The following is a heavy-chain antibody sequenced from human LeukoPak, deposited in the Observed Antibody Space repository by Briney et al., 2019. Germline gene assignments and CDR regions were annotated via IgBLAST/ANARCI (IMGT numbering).Heavy chain of an antibody. CDR3: ARGGSYYDFWSGCYDYYYYMDV. CDR1: GVSISGYY. D-gene: IGHD3-3*01. J-gene: IGHJ6*03. CDR2: IFYREGFSYGGTT. V-gene: IGHV4-59*12. Sequence: SETLSLTCTVSGVSISGYYWIWIRQSPRRGLEYIGSIFYREGFSYGGTTFYNPSLQSRVTISVDTSKNAFSLRLSSVTAADTAVYYCARGGSYYDFWSGCYDYYYYMDVWGKGTTVTVSS.